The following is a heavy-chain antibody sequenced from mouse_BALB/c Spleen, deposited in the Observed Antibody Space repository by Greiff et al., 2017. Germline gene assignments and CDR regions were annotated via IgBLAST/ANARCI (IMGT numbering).Heavy chain of an antibody. D-gene: IGHD2-3*01. Sequence: VQLQQSGPGLVAPSQSLSITCTVSGFSLTSYGVHWVRQPPGKGLEWLGVIWAGGSTNYNSALMSRLSISKDNSKSQVFLKMNSLQTDDTAMYYCAGPSYDGYYVGYAMDYWGQGTSVTVSS. J-gene: IGHJ4*01. CDR3: AGPSYDGYYVGYAMDY. V-gene: IGHV2-9*02. CDR1: GFSLTSYG. CDR2: IWAGGST.